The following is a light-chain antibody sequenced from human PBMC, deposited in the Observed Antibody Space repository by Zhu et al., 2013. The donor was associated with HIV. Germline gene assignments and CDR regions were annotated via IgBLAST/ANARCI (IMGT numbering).Light chain of an antibody. CDR3: QQLNSYPIFA. V-gene: IGKV1-9*01. CDR2: AAS. CDR1: QDIDRY. J-gene: IGKJ3*01. Sequence: DIQLTQSPSLLSASVGDRVTITCRASQDIDRYLAWYQQTPGKAPTLLVYAASTTQSGVPSRFSGSGSGTEFSLTISSLQPEDAATYYCQQLNSYPIFAFGP.